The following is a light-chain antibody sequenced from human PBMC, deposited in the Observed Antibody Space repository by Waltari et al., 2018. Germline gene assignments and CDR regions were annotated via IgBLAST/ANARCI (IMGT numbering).Light chain of an antibody. Sequence: IQMTQSPSILSASVGDRVTISCRASQTVYTRLAWYQQKPGKAPNLLIYGASTLERGVPSRFSGSGSGTEFTLTISSLQPDDFATYFCQQYTDSWTFGQGTKVEV. CDR3: QQYTDSWT. CDR1: QTVYTR. J-gene: IGKJ1*01. V-gene: IGKV1-5*01. CDR2: GAS.